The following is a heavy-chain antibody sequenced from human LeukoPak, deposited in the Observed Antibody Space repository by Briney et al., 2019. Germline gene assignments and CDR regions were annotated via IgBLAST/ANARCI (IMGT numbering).Heavy chain of an antibody. Sequence: SVKVSCKASGYTFTGYYMHWVRQAPGQGVEGMGWINPNSGGTNYAEKFQGRVNMTRDTSISTAYMELSRLRSDDTAVYYCAREDTAMVFDYWGQGTLVTVSS. CDR3: AREDTAMVFDY. CDR1: GYTFTGYY. V-gene: IGHV1-2*02. CDR2: INPNSGGT. D-gene: IGHD5-18*01. J-gene: IGHJ4*02.